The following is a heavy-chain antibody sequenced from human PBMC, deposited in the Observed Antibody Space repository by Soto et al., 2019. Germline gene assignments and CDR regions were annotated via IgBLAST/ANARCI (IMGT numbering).Heavy chain of an antibody. J-gene: IGHJ3*02. CDR2: ILVGGST. D-gene: IGHD2-8*02. CDR1: GFICTSYD. CDR3: AKATATGGGAFDI. Sequence: LRLSCAASGFICTSYDMSWVRQAPGKGLEWVSTILVGGSTHYEDSVKGRFTISRDRSKNTLYLQMNSLTAGDTAMYYCAKATATGGGAFDICGQGTMVTVSS. V-gene: IGHV3-23*01.